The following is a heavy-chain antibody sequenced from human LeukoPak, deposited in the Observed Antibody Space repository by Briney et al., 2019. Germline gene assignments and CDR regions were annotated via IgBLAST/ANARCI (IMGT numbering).Heavy chain of an antibody. J-gene: IGHJ5*02. V-gene: IGHV3-23*01. D-gene: IGHD6-13*01. CDR3: AKGASIAAAGLNWFDP. CDR2: ISGSGGST. Sequence: PGGSLRLSCAASGFTSSSYAMSWVRQAPGKGLEWVSAISGSGGSTYYADSVKGRFTISRDNSKNTLYLQMNSLRAEDTAVYYCAKGASIAAAGLNWFDPWGQGTLVTVSS. CDR1: GFTSSSYA.